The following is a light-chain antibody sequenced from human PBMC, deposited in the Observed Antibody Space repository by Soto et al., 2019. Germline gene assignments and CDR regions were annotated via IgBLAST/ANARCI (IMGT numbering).Light chain of an antibody. V-gene: IGLV4-69*01. CDR3: QTWGTGIHV. CDR2: LNSDGSH. CDR1: SGHSSYA. Sequence: QPVLTQSPSASASLGASVKLTCTLSSGHSSYAIAWHQQQPEKGPRYLMKLNSDGSHSKGDGIPDRFSGSSSGAERYLIISRLQSEGEADYYCQTWGTGIHVFGTGTKVTVL. J-gene: IGLJ1*01.